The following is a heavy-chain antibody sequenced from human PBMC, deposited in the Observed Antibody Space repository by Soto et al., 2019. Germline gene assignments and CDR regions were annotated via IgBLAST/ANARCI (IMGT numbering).Heavy chain of an antibody. D-gene: IGHD4-17*01. V-gene: IGHV3-66*01. CDR2: IYSVGST. CDR3: ARNRPETKYGY. CDR1: GVTVSNNY. Sequence: EVQLVESGGGLVQPGASLRLSCAASGVTVSNNYMSWVRQAPGKGLEWVSVIYSVGSTSYADSVKGRFTTSRDNSKNMVYLQMNSRRAEDTAVYYCARNRPETKYGYWGQGTLVTVSS. J-gene: IGHJ4*02.